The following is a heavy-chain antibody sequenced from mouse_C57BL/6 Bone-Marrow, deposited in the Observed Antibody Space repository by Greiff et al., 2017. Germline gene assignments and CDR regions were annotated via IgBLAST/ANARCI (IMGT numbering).Heavy chain of an antibody. CDR2: INYDGSST. D-gene: IGHD4-1*02. Sequence: DVHLVESEGGLVQPGSSMKLSCTASGFTFSDYYMAWVRQVPEKGLEWVANINYDGSSTYYLDSLKSRFIISRDNAKNILYLQMSSLKSEDTATYYCAREGGNWDYFDYWGQGTTLTVSS. CDR3: AREGGNWDYFDY. CDR1: GFTFSDYY. V-gene: IGHV5-16*01. J-gene: IGHJ2*01.